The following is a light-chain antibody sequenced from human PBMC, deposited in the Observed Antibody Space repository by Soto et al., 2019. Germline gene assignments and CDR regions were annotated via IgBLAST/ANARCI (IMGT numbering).Light chain of an antibody. Sequence: EIVMTQSPASLSVSPGDGATLSCRASQSVASNVAWYQQKPGQGPRLLIHGASTSAVGVTARFSGSGSGTDFTLTISSLQSEDFAVYYCQQYHNWPPQYTFGQGTKLQIK. V-gene: IGKV3-15*01. CDR3: QQYHNWPPQYT. CDR2: GAS. J-gene: IGKJ2*01. CDR1: QSVASN.